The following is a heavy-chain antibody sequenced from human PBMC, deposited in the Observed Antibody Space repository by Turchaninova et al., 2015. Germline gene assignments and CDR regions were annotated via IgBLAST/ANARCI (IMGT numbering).Heavy chain of an antibody. CDR1: GFTLSAYW. Sequence: EVQVVESGGGLVQPGGSLRLSCAASGFTLSAYWMYWVRQAPGKGLMWVSPFSSEGSSTNYWDSVKCRFTISRDNAKNTLYLQMNSLRAEDTAVYYCSRDGFRNSSLWGQGTLVTVSS. V-gene: IGHV3-74*01. CDR2: FSSEGSST. J-gene: IGHJ4*02. D-gene: IGHD2/OR15-2a*01. CDR3: SRDGFRNSSL.